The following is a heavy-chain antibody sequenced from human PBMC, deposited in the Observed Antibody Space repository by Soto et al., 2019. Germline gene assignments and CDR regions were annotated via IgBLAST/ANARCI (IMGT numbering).Heavy chain of an antibody. CDR1: GYTLTKLS. J-gene: IGHJ5*02. D-gene: IGHD3-10*01. Sequence: ASVKVSCKVSGYTLTKLSMHWVRQAPGKGLEWMGGFDPEDGETIYAQKFQGRVTMTEDTSTDTAYMELSSLRSEDTAVYYCATCVVRGAVSWFDPWGQGTLVTVSS. CDR2: FDPEDGET. V-gene: IGHV1-24*01. CDR3: ATCVVRGAVSWFDP.